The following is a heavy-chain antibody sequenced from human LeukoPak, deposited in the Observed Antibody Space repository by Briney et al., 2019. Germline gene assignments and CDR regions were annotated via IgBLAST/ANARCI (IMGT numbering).Heavy chain of an antibody. CDR3: ARGVYDSSGYYYFDY. V-gene: IGHV1-2*02. CDR2: INPNSGGT. D-gene: IGHD3-22*01. CDR1: GYTFTGYY. J-gene: IGHJ4*02. Sequence: ASVKVSCKASGYTFTGYYMHWVRQAPGQGLEWMGWINPNSGGTNYAQKFQGRVTMTRDTSISTAYMELSRLRSDDTAVYYCARGVYDSSGYYYFDYWGQGTLVTVSS.